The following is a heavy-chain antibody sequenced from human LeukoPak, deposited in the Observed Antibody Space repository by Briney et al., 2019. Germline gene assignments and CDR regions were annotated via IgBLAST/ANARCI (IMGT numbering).Heavy chain of an antibody. Sequence: SETLSLTCTVSGYSISSGYYWGWIRQPPGKGLEWIGSIYHSGSTYYNPSLKSRVTISVDTSKNQFSLKLSSVTAADTAVYYCARDHFWSGHYFNYWGQGTLVTVSS. CDR3: ARDHFWSGHYFNY. CDR1: GYSISSGYY. J-gene: IGHJ4*02. V-gene: IGHV4-38-2*02. CDR2: IYHSGST. D-gene: IGHD3-3*02.